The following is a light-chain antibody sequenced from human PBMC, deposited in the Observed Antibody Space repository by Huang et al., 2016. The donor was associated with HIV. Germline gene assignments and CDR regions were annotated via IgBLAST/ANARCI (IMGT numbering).Light chain of an antibody. CDR1: HGIGNS. J-gene: IGKJ2*01. CDR2: ETF. V-gene: IGKV3-15*01. Sequence: ERVLTQSPGTLSVSPGERATLSCRTSHGIGNSLAWYQLKPGQAPRLLIYETFIRASDIPARFSGGGSEIDFTLTISGLQSEDSAVYYCQQYHEWPRTFGQGTKVEIK. CDR3: QQYHEWPRT.